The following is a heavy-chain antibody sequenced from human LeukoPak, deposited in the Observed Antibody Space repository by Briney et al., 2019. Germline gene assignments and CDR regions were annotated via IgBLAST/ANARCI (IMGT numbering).Heavy chain of an antibody. Sequence: ASVKVSCKASGYTFTDYYINWVRQAPGQGLEWMGWINPNSGGTNYAQKFQGRVTMTRDTSISTAYMELSRLRSDDTAVYYCARATRWLHFWGQGTLVTVSS. J-gene: IGHJ4*02. V-gene: IGHV1-2*02. CDR3: ARATRWLHF. CDR1: GYTFTDYY. D-gene: IGHD5-24*01. CDR2: INPNSGGT.